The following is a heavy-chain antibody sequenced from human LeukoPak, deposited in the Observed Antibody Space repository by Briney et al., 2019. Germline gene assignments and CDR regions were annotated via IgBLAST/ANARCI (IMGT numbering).Heavy chain of an antibody. D-gene: IGHD5-12*01. Sequence: ASVKVSCKASGYTFTSYGISWVRQAPGQGLEWMGWISAYNGNTIYAQKFQGRVTMTEDTSTDTAYMELSSLRSEDTAVYYCATGERGYTGLGAGYWGQGTVVTVSS. CDR3: ATGERGYTGLGAGY. J-gene: IGHJ4*02. CDR1: GYTFTSYG. CDR2: ISAYNGNT. V-gene: IGHV1-18*01.